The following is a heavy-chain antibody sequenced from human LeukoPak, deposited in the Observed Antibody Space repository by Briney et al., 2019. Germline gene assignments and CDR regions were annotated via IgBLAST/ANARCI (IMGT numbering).Heavy chain of an antibody. CDR2: ISSSSSYI. J-gene: IGHJ4*02. D-gene: IGHD4-17*01. CDR1: GFTFSSYN. V-gene: IGHV3-21*04. Sequence: GGSLRLSCAASGFTFSSYNMNWVRQAPGKGLEWVSSISSSSSYIYYADSVKGRFTISRDNAKNSLYLQMNSLRAEDTAVYYCARDRSGRHDYGDYGSDYWGQGTLVTVSS. CDR3: ARDRSGRHDYGDYGSDY.